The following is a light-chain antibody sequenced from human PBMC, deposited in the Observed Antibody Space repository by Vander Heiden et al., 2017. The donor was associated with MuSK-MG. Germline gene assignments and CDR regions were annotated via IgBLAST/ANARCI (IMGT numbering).Light chain of an antibody. V-gene: IGLV1-40*01. Sequence: QSVLTQPPSVSGAPGQTVTISCTGASSNLGAGYDVHWYQQLPGTAPKLLIYGYNRRRSGVPDRFSGSKSGTSASLAISGLQAEDEADYYCQSFDRSLTGWVFGGGTRLTVL. CDR3: QSFDRSLTGWV. CDR1: SSNLGAGYD. CDR2: GYN. J-gene: IGLJ2*01.